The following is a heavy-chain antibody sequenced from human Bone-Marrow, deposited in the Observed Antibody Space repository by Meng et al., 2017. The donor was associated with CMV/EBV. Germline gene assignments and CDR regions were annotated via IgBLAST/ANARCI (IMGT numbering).Heavy chain of an antibody. CDR1: GYSFTSHW. D-gene: IGHD6-6*01. V-gene: IGHV5-51*01. CDR3: ARDGTSLIAARLDY. CDR2: IYPGDSDT. J-gene: IGHJ4*02. Sequence: GGSLRLSCKGSGYSFTSHWIGWVRQMPGRGLEWMGIIYPGDSDTRYNPSFRGQVIISVDKSISTAYLQWSSLKASDTAIYYCARDGTSLIAARLDYWGQGTLVTVSS.